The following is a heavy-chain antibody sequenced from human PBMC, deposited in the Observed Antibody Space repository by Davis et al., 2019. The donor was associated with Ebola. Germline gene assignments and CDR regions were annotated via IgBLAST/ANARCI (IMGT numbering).Heavy chain of an antibody. J-gene: IGHJ4*02. D-gene: IGHD3-22*01. CDR1: GFTFSTYY. Sequence: GESLKISCAASGFTFSTYYITWVRQAPGKGLEWVSAISGSGGSTYYADSVKGRFTISRDNSKSTLDLQMNSLRPGDTAMYFCVKDLDSSSYFTFVNCGQGALVSVSS. V-gene: IGHV3-23*01. CDR2: ISGSGGST. CDR3: VKDLDSSSYFTFVN.